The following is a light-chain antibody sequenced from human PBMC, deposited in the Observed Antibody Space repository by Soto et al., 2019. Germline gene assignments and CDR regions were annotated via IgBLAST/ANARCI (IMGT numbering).Light chain of an antibody. Sequence: EIVLTQSPGTLSLSPGEGATLSCRASQSVSTNFFAWYQQKPGQAPRLLIYGASTRATGIPDRFSGSGSGTDFTLTISSLEPEDFAVYYCQQRSNWPRLTFGGGTKVEIK. CDR2: GAS. V-gene: IGKV3D-20*02. CDR1: QSVSTNF. J-gene: IGKJ4*01. CDR3: QQRSNWPRLT.